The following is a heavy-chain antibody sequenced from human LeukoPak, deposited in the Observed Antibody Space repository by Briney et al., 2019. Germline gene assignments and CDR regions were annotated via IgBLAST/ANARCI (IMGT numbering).Heavy chain of an antibody. CDR1: GFTFSSYA. Sequence: GGSLRLSCAASGFTFSSYAMSWVRQAPGKGLEWVSAISDSGGSTYYADSVKGRFTISRDNSKNTLYLQMNSLRAEDTAVYYCAKGVSGYPGGSFDPWGQGTLVTVSS. CDR3: AKGVSGYPGGSFDP. J-gene: IGHJ5*02. V-gene: IGHV3-23*01. CDR2: ISDSGGST. D-gene: IGHD3-3*01.